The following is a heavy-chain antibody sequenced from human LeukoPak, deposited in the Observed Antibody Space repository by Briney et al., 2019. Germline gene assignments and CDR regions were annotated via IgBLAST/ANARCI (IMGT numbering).Heavy chain of an antibody. Sequence: GGSLSLSCAASGFTFSSYWMSWVRQAPGKGLEWVANIKQDGSEKYYVDSVKGRFTISRDNDKNSLYLQMNSLRAEDTAVYYCARAPSRYCGGDCYLGYWGQGTLVTVSS. D-gene: IGHD2-21*02. CDR1: GFTFSSYW. CDR3: ARAPSRYCGGDCYLGY. V-gene: IGHV3-7*01. J-gene: IGHJ4*02. CDR2: IKQDGSEK.